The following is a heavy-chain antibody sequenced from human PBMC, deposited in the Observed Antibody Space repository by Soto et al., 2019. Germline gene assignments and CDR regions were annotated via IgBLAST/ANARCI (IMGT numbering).Heavy chain of an antibody. V-gene: IGHV3-21*01. Sequence: GSLRLSCAASGFTFSSYSMNWVRQAPGKGLEWASSISSSSSYIYYADSVKGRFTISRDNAKNSLYLQMNSLRAEDTAVYYCARDQSLQVFFYYYGMDVWGQGTTVTVSS. J-gene: IGHJ6*02. CDR1: GFTFSSYS. CDR3: ARDQSLQVFFYYYGMDV. CDR2: ISSSSSYI.